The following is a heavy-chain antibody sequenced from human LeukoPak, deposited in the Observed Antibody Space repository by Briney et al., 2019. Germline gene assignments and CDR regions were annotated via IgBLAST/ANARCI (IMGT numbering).Heavy chain of an antibody. CDR3: ARGAGGLRPFDY. J-gene: IGHJ4*02. CDR1: GYTFTGYY. V-gene: IGHV1-2*02. Sequence: ASVKVSCKASGYTFTGYYMHWVRQAPGQGLEWMGWINPNSGGTNYAQKFQGRVTMTRDTSISTAYMELRSLRSDDTAVYYCARGAGGLRPFDYWGQGTLVTVSS. D-gene: IGHD5-12*01. CDR2: INPNSGGT.